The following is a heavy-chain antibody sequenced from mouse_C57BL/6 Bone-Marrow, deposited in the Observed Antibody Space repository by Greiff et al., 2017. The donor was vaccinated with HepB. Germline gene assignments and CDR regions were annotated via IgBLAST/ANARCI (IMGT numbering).Heavy chain of an antibody. D-gene: IGHD2-2*01. CDR2: ISNGGGST. CDR1: GFTFSDYY. CDR3: ERQFYGFMDY. V-gene: IGHV5-12*01. Sequence: EVKVVESGGGLVQPGGSLKLSCAASGFTFSDYYMYWVRQTPEKRLEWVAYISNGGGSTYYPDTVKGRFTISRDNAKNTLYLQMSRLKSEDTAMYSFERQFYGFMDYWGQGTSVTVSS. J-gene: IGHJ4*01.